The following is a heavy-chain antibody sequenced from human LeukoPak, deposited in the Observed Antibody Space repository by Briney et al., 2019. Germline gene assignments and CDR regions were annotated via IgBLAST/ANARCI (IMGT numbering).Heavy chain of an antibody. J-gene: IGHJ3*02. Sequence: ASVKASCKTSGYTFTTYGISWVRQAPGQGLEWMGWISGYNGNTNYAQKLQGRVTMTTDTSTSTAHMELRSLRSDDTAVYYCARGGDGHRWGRRFDAFDIWGKGTMVTVSS. CDR1: GYTFTTYG. CDR2: ISGYNGNT. CDR3: ARGGDGHRWGRRFDAFDI. V-gene: IGHV1-18*01. D-gene: IGHD7-27*01.